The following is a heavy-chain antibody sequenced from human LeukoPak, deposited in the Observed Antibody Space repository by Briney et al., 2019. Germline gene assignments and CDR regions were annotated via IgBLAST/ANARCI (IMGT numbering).Heavy chain of an antibody. CDR2: IYSGGST. CDR1: GFTVSSNY. V-gene: IGHV3-66*01. CDR3: ARDERKVVGATYY. Sequence: GGSLRLSCAASGFTVSSNYMSWVRQAPGKGLEWVSVIYSGGSTYYADSVKGRFTISRDNSKNTLYLQMNSLRAEDMAVYYCARDERKVVGATYYWGQGTLVTVSS. J-gene: IGHJ4*02. D-gene: IGHD1-26*01.